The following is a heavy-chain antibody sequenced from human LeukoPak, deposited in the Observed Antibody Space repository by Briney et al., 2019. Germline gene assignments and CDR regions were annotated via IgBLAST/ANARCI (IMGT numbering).Heavy chain of an antibody. CDR1: GGSISSYY. V-gene: IGHV4-59*01. CDR3: ARLVTSSQQLAWFDP. J-gene: IGHJ5*02. D-gene: IGHD6-13*01. Sequence: SETLSLTCTVSGGSISSYYWSWIRQPPGKGLEWIGYIYYSGSTNYNPSLKSRVTISVDTSKNQFSLKLSSVTAADTAVYYCARLVTSSQQLAWFDPWGQGTLVTVSS. CDR2: IYYSGST.